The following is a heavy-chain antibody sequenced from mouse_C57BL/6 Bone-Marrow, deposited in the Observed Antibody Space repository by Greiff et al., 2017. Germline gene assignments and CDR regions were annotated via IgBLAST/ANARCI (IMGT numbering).Heavy chain of an antibody. J-gene: IGHJ4*01. V-gene: IGHV1-82*01. Sequence: QVQLKQSGPELVKPGASVKISCKASGYAFSSSWMNWVKQRPGKGLEWIGRIYPGDGDTNYNGKFKGKATLTADKSSSTAYMQLSSLTSEDSAVYFCARGGYYGSSYNAMDYWGQGTSVTVSS. D-gene: IGHD1-1*01. CDR3: ARGGYYGSSYNAMDY. CDR1: GYAFSSSW. CDR2: IYPGDGDT.